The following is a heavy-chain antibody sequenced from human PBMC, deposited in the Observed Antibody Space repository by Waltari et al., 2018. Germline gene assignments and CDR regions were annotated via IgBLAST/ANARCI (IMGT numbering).Heavy chain of an antibody. CDR3: AKDSSGWLPHFDY. V-gene: IGHV3-30*02. J-gene: IGHJ4*02. D-gene: IGHD6-19*01. CDR1: GFTFSSYG. CDR2: IRDDGSNK. Sequence: QVQLVESGGGVVQPGGSLRLSCAASGFTFSSYGMHWVRQAPGKGLEWGAFIRDDGSNKYYADSVKGRFTISRDNSKNTLYLQMNSLRAEDTAVYYCAKDSSGWLPHFDYWGQGTLVTVSS.